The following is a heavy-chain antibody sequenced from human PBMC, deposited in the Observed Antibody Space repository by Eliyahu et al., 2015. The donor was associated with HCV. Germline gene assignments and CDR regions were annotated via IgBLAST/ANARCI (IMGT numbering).Heavy chain of an antibody. J-gene: IGHJ4*02. Sequence: QVQLVQSGAEVKKPGSSVKVSCKASGGTFXSYAXSWVRQAPGQGLEWMGGIIPIFGTANYAQKFQGRVTITADESTSTAYMELSSLRSEDTAVYYCARAQDFEVVVINEYYFDYWGQGTLVTVSS. CDR3: ARAQDFEVVVINEYYFDY. CDR1: GGTFXSYA. D-gene: IGHD3-22*01. CDR2: IIPIFGTA. V-gene: IGHV1-69*01.